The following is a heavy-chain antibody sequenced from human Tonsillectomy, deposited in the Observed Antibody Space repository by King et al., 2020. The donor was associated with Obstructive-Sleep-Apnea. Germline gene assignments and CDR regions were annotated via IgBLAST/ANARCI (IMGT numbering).Heavy chain of an antibody. D-gene: IGHD3-10*01. V-gene: IGHV3-23*04. CDR2: VSGSGDST. Sequence: VQLVESGGGLVQPGGSLRLSCAVSGFTFSSYAMSWVRQAPGKGLEWGSGVSGSGDSTHYADSVKGRFTISSDNSKNTLYLQMNSLRAEDTAVYYCAKSIITMIRGVIIEGYYFEYWGQGTLVTVSS. CDR3: AKSIITMIRGVIIEGYYFEY. CDR1: GFTFSSYA. J-gene: IGHJ4*02.